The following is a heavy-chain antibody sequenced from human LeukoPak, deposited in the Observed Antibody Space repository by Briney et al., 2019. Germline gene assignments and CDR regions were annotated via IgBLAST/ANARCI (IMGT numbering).Heavy chain of an antibody. Sequence: GGSLRLSCAASGFKFDDYGMSWVRQAPGKGLEWVSGINWNGGRTGYADSVKGRFTISRDNAKNSLYLQMNSLRAEDTALYLCARGRYSSTWANFDYWGQGTLVTVSS. D-gene: IGHD6-13*01. CDR3: ARGRYSSTWANFDY. J-gene: IGHJ4*02. V-gene: IGHV3-20*01. CDR1: GFKFDDYG. CDR2: INWNGGRT.